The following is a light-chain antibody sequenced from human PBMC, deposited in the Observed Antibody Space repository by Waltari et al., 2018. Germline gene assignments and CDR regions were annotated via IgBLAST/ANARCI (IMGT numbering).Light chain of an antibody. CDR2: DAS. CDR3: QKYVNLPAT. Sequence: EIVLTQSPGTLSLSPGARATLSCRASQSVGRYLAWYQQKPGQAPRLLIYDASTRATGIPDRFSGSGYGTDFSLTISKRESEDFAVYYSQKYVNLPATFGQGTKVEIK. CDR1: QSVGRY. V-gene: IGKV3-20*01. J-gene: IGKJ1*01.